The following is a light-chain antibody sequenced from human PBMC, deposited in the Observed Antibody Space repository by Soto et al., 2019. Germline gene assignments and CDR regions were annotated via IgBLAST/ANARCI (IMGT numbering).Light chain of an antibody. J-gene: IGLJ1*01. CDR1: SSDIGPYDY. CDR2: EVS. Sequence: QSVLTQPASVSGSPGQSITISCSGASSDIGPYDYVSWYQHHPGRAPKLLIYEVSNRPSGVSYRFSGSKSGNTASLTISGLQAEDEGDYYCTIFAPGRIYVFGSGTKLTVL. V-gene: IGLV2-14*01. CDR3: TIFAPGRIYV.